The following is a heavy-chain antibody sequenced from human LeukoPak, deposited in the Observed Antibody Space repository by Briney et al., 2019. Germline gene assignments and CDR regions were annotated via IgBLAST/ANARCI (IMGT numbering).Heavy chain of an antibody. D-gene: IGHD1-7*01. CDR3: ATETKPYYFDY. CDR1: GGSISSYY. V-gene: IGHV4-59*01. J-gene: IGHJ4*02. CDR2: IYYSGST. Sequence: KTSETLSLTCTVSGGSISSYYWSWIRQPPGKGLEWIGYIYYSGSTNYNPSLKSRVTISVDTSKNQFSLKLSSVTAADTAVYYCATETKPYYFDYWGQGTLVTVSS.